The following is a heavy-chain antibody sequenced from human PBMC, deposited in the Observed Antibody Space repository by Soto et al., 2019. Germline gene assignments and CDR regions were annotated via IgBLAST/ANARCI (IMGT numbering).Heavy chain of an antibody. Sequence: GGSLRLSCAASGFTFSNAWMSWVRQAPGKGLGWVGRIKSKTDGGTTDYAAPVKGRFTISRDDSKNTLYLQMNSLKTEDTAVYYCTGISSGWSPYDYWGQGTLVTVSS. J-gene: IGHJ4*02. V-gene: IGHV3-15*01. D-gene: IGHD6-19*01. CDR2: IKSKTDGGTT. CDR1: GFTFSNAW. CDR3: TGISSGWSPYDY.